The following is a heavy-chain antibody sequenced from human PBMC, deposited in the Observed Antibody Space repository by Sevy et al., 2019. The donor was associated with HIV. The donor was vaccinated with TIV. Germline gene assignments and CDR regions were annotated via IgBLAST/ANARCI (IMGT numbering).Heavy chain of an antibody. D-gene: IGHD4-17*01. Sequence: GGSLRLSCAASGLTPSTYGIHWVRQAPGKGLEWVAVIGYDGNNKFYADSVKGRLTISRDVSKNTVFLQMDSLRAEDMAVYYCARDPRIYGDYLLAYFDYWGQGTLVTVSS. CDR1: GLTPSTYG. V-gene: IGHV3-33*01. J-gene: IGHJ4*02. CDR3: ARDPRIYGDYLLAYFDY. CDR2: IGYDGNNK.